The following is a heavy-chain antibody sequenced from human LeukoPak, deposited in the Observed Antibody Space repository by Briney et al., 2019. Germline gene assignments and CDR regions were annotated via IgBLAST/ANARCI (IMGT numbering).Heavy chain of an antibody. CDR3: ARGYYYDSSGYYGKGGYYYYGMDV. CDR2: LNPSGGSS. Sequence: ASVKVSCKASGYTVTSYYMHWVRQAPGQGLEWMGILNPSGGSSSYAQKFQGRATLTRATSTSTVYMELSSLRSEDTAVYYCARGYYYDSSGYYGKGGYYYYGMDVWGQGTTVTVSS. CDR1: GYTVTSYY. V-gene: IGHV1-46*01. D-gene: IGHD3-22*01. J-gene: IGHJ6*02.